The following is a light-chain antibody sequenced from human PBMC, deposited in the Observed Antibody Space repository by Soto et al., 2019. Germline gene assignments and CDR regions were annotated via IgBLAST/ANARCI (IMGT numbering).Light chain of an antibody. CDR1: NSDVGAYNF. Sequence: QSALTQPASVSGSPGQSITISCTGTNSDVGAYNFVSWYQQHPGKAPKLMIYDVTNRPSGVSNRFSGSKSGNTASLTISGLQAEDEADYYCSSYSTSSILLGGGNKVTVL. CDR3: SSYSTSSIL. J-gene: IGLJ2*01. V-gene: IGLV2-14*03. CDR2: DVT.